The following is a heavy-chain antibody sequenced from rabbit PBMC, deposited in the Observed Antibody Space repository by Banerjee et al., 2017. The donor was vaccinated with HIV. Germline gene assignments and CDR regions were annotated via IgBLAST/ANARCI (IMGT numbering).Heavy chain of an antibody. J-gene: IGHJ4*01. CDR3: ARNYAGYAGAGYAMWANL. Sequence: EESGGDLVKPEGSLTLTCTASGFSFSSRYWICWVRQAPGKGLEWIACIYAGSSGNTYYASWAKGRFTISKTSSTTVTLQMTSLTAADTATYFCARNYAGYAGAGYAMWANLWGPGTLVTVS. V-gene: IGHV1S45*01. CDR1: GFSFSSRYW. D-gene: IGHD4-2*01. CDR2: IYAGSSGNT.